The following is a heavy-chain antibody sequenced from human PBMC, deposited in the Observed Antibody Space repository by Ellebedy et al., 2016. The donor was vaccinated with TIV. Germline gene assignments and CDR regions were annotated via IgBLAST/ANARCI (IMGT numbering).Heavy chain of an antibody. CDR1: GFTFSSYA. D-gene: IGHD3-22*01. V-gene: IGHV3-23*01. J-gene: IGHJ4*02. CDR3: AREDHADYSDTIGYYIDY. Sequence: PGGSLRLSCAASGFTFSSYAMSWVRQAPGKGLEWVSTISNTGSRTYYADSVEGRFIISRDNSKKTLYLQMSSLRAEDTAVYYCAREDHADYSDTIGYYIDYWGQGTLVTVSS. CDR2: ISNTGSRT.